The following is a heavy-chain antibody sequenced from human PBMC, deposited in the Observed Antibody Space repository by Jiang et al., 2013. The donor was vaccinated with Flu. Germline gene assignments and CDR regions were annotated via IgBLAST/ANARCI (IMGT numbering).Heavy chain of an antibody. J-gene: IGHJ4*02. CDR2: IYYTGST. Sequence: GPGLVKPSETLALTCTVSGGSVSSSSYSWGWIRQPPGKGLEWLGSIYYTGSTYYNPSLKSRVTISVDTSKNQFSLKLSSVTAADTAVYYCARVHATTLSSSWPHFDYWGQGTLVTVSS. D-gene: IGHD6-13*01. CDR1: GGSVSSSSYS. CDR3: ARVHATTLSSSWPHFDY. V-gene: IGHV4-39*07.